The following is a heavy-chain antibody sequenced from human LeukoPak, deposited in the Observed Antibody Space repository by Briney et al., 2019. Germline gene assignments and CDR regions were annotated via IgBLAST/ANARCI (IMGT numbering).Heavy chain of an antibody. CDR1: GYTFTSYA. CDR3: ARETLYGFPDY. V-gene: IGHV1-3*01. Sequence: ASVKVSCKASGYTFTSYAMHWVRQAPGQRLEWMGWINAGNGNTKYSQKFQGRVIITRDTSASTAYMELSSLRSEDTAVYYCARETLYGFPDYWGQGTLVTVSS. CDR2: INAGNGNT. D-gene: IGHD4-17*01. J-gene: IGHJ4*02.